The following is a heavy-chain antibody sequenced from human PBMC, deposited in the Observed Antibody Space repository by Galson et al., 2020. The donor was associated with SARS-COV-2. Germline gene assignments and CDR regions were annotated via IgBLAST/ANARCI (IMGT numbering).Heavy chain of an antibody. J-gene: IGHJ4*01. CDR1: GGSLIDYA. CDR3: ARVLVRGVLDF. V-gene: IGHV4-4*07. D-gene: IGHD3-10*01. Sequence: ASETLSLTCTVSGGSLIDYAWSWVRQPAGKGLEWIGRVSTTGYTHYNPSLNSRVTMAVDASQNLFSLRLTSVTAADTAVYYCARVLVRGVLDFWGHGALILVSS. CDR2: VSTTGYT.